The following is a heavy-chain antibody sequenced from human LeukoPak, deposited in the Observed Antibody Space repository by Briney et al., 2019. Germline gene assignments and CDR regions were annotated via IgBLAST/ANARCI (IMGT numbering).Heavy chain of an antibody. CDR2: IYYSGST. Sequence: SETLSLTCTVSGGSISSYYWSWIRQPPGKGLEWIGSIYYSGSTYYNPSLKSRVTISVDTSKNQFSLKLSSVTAADTAVYYCARHVWLLDVVVPAAEARTYYFDYWGQGTLVTVSS. D-gene: IGHD2-2*01. CDR3: ARHVWLLDVVVPAAEARTYYFDY. V-gene: IGHV4-39*01. J-gene: IGHJ4*02. CDR1: GGSISSYY.